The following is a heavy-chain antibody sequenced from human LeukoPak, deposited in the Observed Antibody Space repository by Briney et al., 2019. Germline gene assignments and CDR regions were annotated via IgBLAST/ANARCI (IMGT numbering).Heavy chain of an antibody. V-gene: IGHV3-23*01. D-gene: IGHD3-16*01. CDR3: AKDFHRLGEFDAFDI. CDR2: ISGSGGVA. Sequence: GGSLRLSCAASGFPFTTYGISWVRQAPGKGLDWVSVISGSGGVAYYIDSEKGRFTISRDNAKNSLYLQMNSLRAEDTALYYCAKDFHRLGEFDAFDIWGQGTMVTVSS. CDR1: GFPFTTYG. J-gene: IGHJ3*02.